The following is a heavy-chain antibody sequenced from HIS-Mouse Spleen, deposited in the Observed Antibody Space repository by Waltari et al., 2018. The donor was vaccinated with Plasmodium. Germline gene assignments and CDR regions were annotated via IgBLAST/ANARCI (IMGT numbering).Heavy chain of an antibody. CDR1: GGSFSGYY. V-gene: IGHV4-34*01. CDR2: INHSGST. CDR3: ARGVGYCSGGSCDHYFDY. J-gene: IGHJ4*02. Sequence: QVQLQQRGAGLLKPSETLSLTCAVYGGSFSGYYWSWIRQPPGKGLEWIGEINHSGSTNYNPSLKSRVTISVDTSKNQFSLKLSSVTAADTAVYYCARGVGYCSGGSCDHYFDYWGQGTLVTVSS. D-gene: IGHD2-15*01.